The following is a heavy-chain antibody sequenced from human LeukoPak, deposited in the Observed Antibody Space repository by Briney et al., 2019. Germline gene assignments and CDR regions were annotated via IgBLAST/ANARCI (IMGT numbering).Heavy chain of an antibody. V-gene: IGHV1-69*13. Sequence: SVKVSCKASGGTFSSYAISWVRQAPGQGLEWMGGIIPIFGTANYAQKFQGRVTITADESTSTAYMELSSLRSEDTAVYYCASTYYDILTGLLYWGQGTLVTVSS. CDR3: ASTYYDILTGLLY. J-gene: IGHJ4*02. CDR1: GGTFSSYA. CDR2: IIPIFGTA. D-gene: IGHD3-9*01.